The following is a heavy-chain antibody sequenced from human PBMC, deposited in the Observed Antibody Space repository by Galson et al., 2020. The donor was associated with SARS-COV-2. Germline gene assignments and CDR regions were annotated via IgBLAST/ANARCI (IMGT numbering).Heavy chain of an antibody. CDR1: GYTFTDYY. CDR3: ARVFGEWELLDWYNYGRYL. CDR2: INPNTGDT. V-gene: IGHV1-2*02. Sequence: ASVPVSCKASGYTFTDYYIYWVRQAPGQGLEWMGWINPNTGDTKPAERFQGRVTMTRDTSISTAYMELSRLQSDDTAGFYCARVFGEWELLDWYNYGRYLWGQGTTGTVSS. D-gene: IGHD1-26*01. J-gene: IGHJ6*02.